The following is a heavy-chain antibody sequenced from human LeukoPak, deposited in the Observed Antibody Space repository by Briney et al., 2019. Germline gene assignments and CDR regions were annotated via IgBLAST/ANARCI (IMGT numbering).Heavy chain of an antibody. CDR1: GGSFSGYY. CDR2: INHSGST. D-gene: IGHD5-18*01. J-gene: IGHJ5*02. V-gene: IGHV4-34*01. CDR3: ARGGYSYGSVTYNWFDP. Sequence: SETLSLTCAVYGGSFSGYYCNWIRQPPGKGLEWTGEINHSGSTNYNPSLKSRVTMSVDTSKNQFSLKLNSVTAADTAVYYCARGGYSYGSVTYNWFDPWGQGTLVTVSS.